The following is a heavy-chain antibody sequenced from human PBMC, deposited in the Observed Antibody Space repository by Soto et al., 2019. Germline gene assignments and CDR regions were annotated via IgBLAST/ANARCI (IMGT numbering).Heavy chain of an antibody. CDR3: SKDRRAGYYDSSGAYVMEV. D-gene: IGHD3-22*01. J-gene: IGHJ6*02. CDR2: ISYDGSHK. V-gene: IGHV3-30-3*02. Sequence: GGSLRLFCAASGFHFSTYAMHWVRQALGKGLEWVSLISYDGSHKYYADSVKGRFTISRDNSKNTLCLQINSLRAEDTAVFYCSKDRRAGYYDSSGAYVMEVRRRGTTVTVSS. CDR1: GFHFSTYA.